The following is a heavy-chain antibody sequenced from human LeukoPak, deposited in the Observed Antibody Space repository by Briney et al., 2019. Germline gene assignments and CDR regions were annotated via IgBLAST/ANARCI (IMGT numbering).Heavy chain of an antibody. CDR1: GDSVSSNSAA. CDR3: ARDQPGLRPFDY. V-gene: IGHV6-1*01. J-gene: IGHJ4*02. Sequence: SQTLSLTCAISGDSVSSNSAAWNWIRQSPSRGLEWLGRTYYRSKWNCDYAVSVKSRITINSDTSKNQFSLQLNSVTLEDTAVYYCARDQPGLRPFDYWGQGILVTVSS. CDR2: TYYRSKWNC. D-gene: IGHD5-12*01.